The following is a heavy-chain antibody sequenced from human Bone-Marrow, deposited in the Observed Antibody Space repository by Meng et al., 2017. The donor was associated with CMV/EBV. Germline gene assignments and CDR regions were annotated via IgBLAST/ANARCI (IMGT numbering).Heavy chain of an antibody. J-gene: IGHJ6*02. V-gene: IGHV3-15*01. Sequence: GGSLRLSCAASGFTFSNAWMSWVRQAPGKGLEWVGRIKSKTDGGTTDYAAPVKGRFTISRDDSKNTLYLQMNSLKTEDTAIYYCTTDHYYYAKDVWGQGTTVTVSS. CDR3: TTDHYYYAKDV. CDR2: IKSKTDGGTT. CDR1: GFTFSNAW.